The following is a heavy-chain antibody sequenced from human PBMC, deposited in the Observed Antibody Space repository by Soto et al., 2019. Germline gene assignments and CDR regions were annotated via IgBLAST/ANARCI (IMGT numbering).Heavy chain of an antibody. CDR2: INAGNGNT. Sequence: GASVKVSCKASGYTFTSYAMHWVRQAPGQRLEWMGWINAGNGNTKYSQKFQGRVTITRDTSASTAYMELSSLRSEDTAVYYCARAPITMIVVPFDPWGQGTLVTVSS. V-gene: IGHV1-3*01. CDR3: ARAPITMIVVPFDP. J-gene: IGHJ5*02. D-gene: IGHD3-22*01. CDR1: GYTFTSYA.